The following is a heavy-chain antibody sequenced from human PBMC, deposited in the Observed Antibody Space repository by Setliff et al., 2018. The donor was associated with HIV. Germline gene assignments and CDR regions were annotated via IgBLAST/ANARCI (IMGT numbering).Heavy chain of an antibody. D-gene: IGHD3-22*01. Sequence: ASVKVSCKASGYTFTTYYIHWVRQAPGQGLEWMGILNPSEGNTNYAQKFQGRVTMTRDTSTSTAYMELSSLRSEDTAVYYCARVRPGYYDSSGYPNAFDIWGQGTMVTVSS. CDR1: GYTFTTYY. J-gene: IGHJ3*02. V-gene: IGHV1-46*01. CDR3: ARVRPGYYDSSGYPNAFDI. CDR2: LNPSEGNT.